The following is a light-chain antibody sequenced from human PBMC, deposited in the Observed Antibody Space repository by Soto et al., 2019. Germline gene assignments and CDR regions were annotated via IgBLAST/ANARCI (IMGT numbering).Light chain of an antibody. V-gene: IGKV3-20*01. CDR1: QRIRGN. CDR3: QQYGSSPT. J-gene: IGKJ1*01. Sequence: DILLTQSPATRSVSPGERATLSCRASQRIRGNLAWYQQKPGQAPRLLIYGASSRATGIPDRFSGSGSGTDFTLTISRLEPEDFAVYYCQQYGSSPTFGQGTKVDIK. CDR2: GAS.